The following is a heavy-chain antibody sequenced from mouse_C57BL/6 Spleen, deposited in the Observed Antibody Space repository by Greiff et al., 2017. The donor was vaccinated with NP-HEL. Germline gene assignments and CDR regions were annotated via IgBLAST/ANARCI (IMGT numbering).Heavy chain of an antibody. J-gene: IGHJ2*01. Sequence: EVQLVESGGGLVKPGGSLKLSCAASGFTFSSYAMSWVRQTPEKRLEWVATISDGGSYTYYPDNVKGRFTISRDNAKNNLYLQMSHLKSEDTAMYYCAREGPYGNYVDYWGQGTTLTVSS. D-gene: IGHD2-1*01. CDR1: GFTFSSYA. CDR2: ISDGGSYT. V-gene: IGHV5-4*01. CDR3: AREGPYGNYVDY.